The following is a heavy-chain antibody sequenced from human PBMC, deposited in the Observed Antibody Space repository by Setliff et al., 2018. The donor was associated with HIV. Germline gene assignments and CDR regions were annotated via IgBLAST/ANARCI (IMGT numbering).Heavy chain of an antibody. J-gene: IGHJ5*02. D-gene: IGHD2-2*01. V-gene: IGHV4-4*07. CDR1: GGSIRNYY. CDR3: ARDMEDFGVLPSAPFDP. Sequence: SETLSLTCTVSGGSIRNYYWSWIWQSAGKGLEWIGRVHKSGNTDYNPSLKGRVTMSVDTSKNQFFLKLTSMTAADTAIYYCARDMEDFGVLPSAPFDPWGRGTLVTVSS. CDR2: VHKSGNT.